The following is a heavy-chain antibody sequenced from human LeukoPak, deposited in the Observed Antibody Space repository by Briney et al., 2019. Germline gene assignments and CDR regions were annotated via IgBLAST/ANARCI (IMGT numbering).Heavy chain of an antibody. CDR1: GGSISSYY. CDR2: IYTSGST. CDR3: ARVTPAITMVRGVITRYYYYMDV. Sequence: SETLSLTCTVSGGSISSYYWSWIRQPAGKGLEWIGRIYTSGSTNYNPSLKSRVTMSVDTSKNQFSLKLSSVTAAATAVYYCARVTPAITMVRGVITRYYYYMDVWGKGTTVTISS. D-gene: IGHD3-10*01. J-gene: IGHJ6*03. V-gene: IGHV4-4*07.